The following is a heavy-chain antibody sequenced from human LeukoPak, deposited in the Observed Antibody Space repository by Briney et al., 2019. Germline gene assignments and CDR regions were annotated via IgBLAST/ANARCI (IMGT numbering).Heavy chain of an antibody. J-gene: IGHJ4*02. Sequence: GGSLRLSCAASGFTFRNYAMRWVRQAPGKGLEWVSSISGSGDSTYYADSVKGQFTISRDNSKYTLYLQMNSLRAEDTAVYYCAKSIVATIPYESHFDYWGQGTLVTVSS. CDR2: ISGSGDST. D-gene: IGHD5-12*01. CDR1: GFTFRNYA. CDR3: AKSIVATIPYESHFDY. V-gene: IGHV3-23*01.